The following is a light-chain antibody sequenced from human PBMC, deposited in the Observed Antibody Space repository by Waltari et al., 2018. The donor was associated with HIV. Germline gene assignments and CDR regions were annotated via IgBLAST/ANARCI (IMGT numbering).Light chain of an antibody. CDR2: KVS. CDR1: QSLVSSDGNTY. Sequence: DVVMTQSPLSLPVTLGQPASISCKSSQSLVSSDGNTYLVWFQQRPGQSPRRLIYKVSDRDSGVPDRFSGSGSGADFTLKISRVEAEDIGVYFCMQGTHWPRTFGLGTKV. V-gene: IGKV2-30*01. CDR3: MQGTHWPRT. J-gene: IGKJ1*01.